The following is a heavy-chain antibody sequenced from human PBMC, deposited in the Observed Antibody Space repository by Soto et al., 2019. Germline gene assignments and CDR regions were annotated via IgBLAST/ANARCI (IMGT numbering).Heavy chain of an antibody. CDR3: ARGHVVAATTFDY. V-gene: IGHV4-30-4*01. D-gene: IGHD2-15*01. CDR1: GGSISSDDYY. CDR2: IYYSGST. J-gene: IGHJ4*02. Sequence: QVQLQESGPGLVKPSQTLSLTCAVSGGSISSDDYYWSWIRQPPGKGLEWIGYIYYSGSTYYNPSLKSRVTISVDTSKNQFSLKLSSVTAADTAVYYCARGHVVAATTFDYWGQGTLVTVS.